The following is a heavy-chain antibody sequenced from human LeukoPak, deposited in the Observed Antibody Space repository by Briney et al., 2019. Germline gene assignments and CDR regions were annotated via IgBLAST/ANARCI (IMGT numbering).Heavy chain of an antibody. CDR2: IYYSGST. D-gene: IGHD2-2*01. Sequence: PSETLSLPCTVSGGSISSYNWSWIRQPPGKGLEWIGYIYYSGSTNHNPSLKSRVTISVDTSKNQFSLKLSSVIAADTAVYYCARTTEGYGSSASCFGFSYSYYMDVWGKGTTVTISS. CDR3: ARTTEGYGSSASCFGFSYSYYMDV. CDR1: GGSISSYN. V-gene: IGHV4-59*01. J-gene: IGHJ6*03.